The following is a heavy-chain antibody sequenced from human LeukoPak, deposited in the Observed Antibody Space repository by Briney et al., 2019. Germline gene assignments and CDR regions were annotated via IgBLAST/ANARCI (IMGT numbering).Heavy chain of an antibody. J-gene: IGHJ3*02. D-gene: IGHD2-21*01. CDR2: LLPIFGTS. CDR1: VRTSTSYA. CDR3: ASFAIQGSFDI. Sequence: GSAVPVSSKAPVRTSTSYALSFLRQAPTQAPDWTRGLLPIFGTSNYAQKFQGRVTTTADKSTSTAYMELSSLRSEDTAVYYCASFAIQGSFDIWGQGTMVTVAS. V-gene: IGHV1-69*06.